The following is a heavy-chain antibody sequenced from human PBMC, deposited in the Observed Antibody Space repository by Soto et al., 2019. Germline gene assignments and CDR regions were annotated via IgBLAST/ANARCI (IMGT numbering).Heavy chain of an antibody. Sequence: QVQLVQSGAEVKKPGSSVKVSCKASGGTFSSYTISWVRQAPGQGLEWMGRIIPILGIANYAQKIQGRVTITADKSTSTAYMELSSLRSEDTAVYYCARGRGCSSTSCYDPYYYYYYYMDVWGKGTTVTVSS. CDR2: IIPILGIA. D-gene: IGHD2-2*01. V-gene: IGHV1-69*02. CDR1: GGTFSSYT. CDR3: ARGRGCSSTSCYDPYYYYYYYMDV. J-gene: IGHJ6*03.